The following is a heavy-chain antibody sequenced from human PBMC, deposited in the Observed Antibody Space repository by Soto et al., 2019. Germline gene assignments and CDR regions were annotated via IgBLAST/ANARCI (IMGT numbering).Heavy chain of an antibody. Sequence: ASVKVSCKASGYTFTSYDINWVRQATGQGLEWMGWMNPNSGNTGYAQKFQGRVTMTRNTSISTAYMELSSLRSEDTAVYYCARDSPDIVLVPAYIKWGQGTLVTVSS. V-gene: IGHV1-8*01. CDR2: MNPNSGNT. D-gene: IGHD2-2*01. CDR1: GYTFTSYD. J-gene: IGHJ4*02. CDR3: ARDSPDIVLVPAYIK.